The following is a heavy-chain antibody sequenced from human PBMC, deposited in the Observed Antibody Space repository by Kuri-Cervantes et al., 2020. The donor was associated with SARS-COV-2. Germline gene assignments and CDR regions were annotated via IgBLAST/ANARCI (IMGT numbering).Heavy chain of an antibody. CDR2: FDPEDGET. D-gene: IGHD1-20*01. CDR1: GYTLTELS. J-gene: IGHJ5*02. CDR3: ARDRGPNNWTLRWFDP. Sequence: ASVKVSCKVSGYTLTELSMHWVRQAPGKGLEWMGGFDPEDGETIYAQKFQGRVTMTEDTSTDTAYMELSSLRSEDTAVYYCARDRGPNNWTLRWFDPWGQGTLVTVSS. V-gene: IGHV1-24*01.